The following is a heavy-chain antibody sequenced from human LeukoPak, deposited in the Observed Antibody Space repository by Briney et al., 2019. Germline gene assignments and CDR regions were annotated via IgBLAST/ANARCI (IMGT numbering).Heavy chain of an antibody. CDR1: GGSISSSRDY. V-gene: IGHV4-39*07. CDR3: ARDPGSWRQFDAFDI. CDR2: IYYSGST. Sequence: SETLSLTCIVSGGSISSSRDYWAWIRQPPGKGLEWIGSIYYSGSTYYNPSLKSRVTISVDTSKNQFSLKLSSVTAADTAVYYCARDPGSWRQFDAFDIWGQGTMVTVSS. D-gene: IGHD6-13*01. J-gene: IGHJ3*02.